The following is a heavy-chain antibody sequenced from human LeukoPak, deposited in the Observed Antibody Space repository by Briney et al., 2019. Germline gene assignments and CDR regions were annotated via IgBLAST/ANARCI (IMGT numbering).Heavy chain of an antibody. CDR2: IKTKPAGGTT. CDR3: TTDKDHYDFWSGFG. V-gene: IGHV3-15*01. J-gene: IGHJ4*02. CDR1: GFTFSNAW. Sequence: GGSLRLSCAASGFTFSNAWMSWVRQAPRKGLEWVGRIKTKPAGGTTDYAAPVKGRFTISRDDSRNTLYLQMNSLKIEDTAIYHCTTDKDHYDFWSGFGWGQGTLVTVSS. D-gene: IGHD3-3*01.